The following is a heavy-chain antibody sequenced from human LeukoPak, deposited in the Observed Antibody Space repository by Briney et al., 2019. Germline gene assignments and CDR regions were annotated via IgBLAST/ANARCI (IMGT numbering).Heavy chain of an antibody. D-gene: IGHD4-23*01. J-gene: IGHJ4*02. V-gene: IGHV3-23*01. CDR3: SRVKYGGNSGYHFDY. Sequence: GGSLRLSCVASGFNFNYYAMNWVRHAPGKGQEWVSTIGDSSGAESYADSVRGRFSISRDNSRNMVYLQVHSLRPEDTAVYYCSRVKYGGNSGYHFDYWGQGTLVTVSS. CDR2: IGDSSGAE. CDR1: GFNFNYYA.